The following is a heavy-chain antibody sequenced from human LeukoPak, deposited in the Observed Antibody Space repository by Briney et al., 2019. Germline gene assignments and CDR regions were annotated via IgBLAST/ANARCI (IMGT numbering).Heavy chain of an antibody. CDR1: GFTFSSYA. Sequence: GGSLRLSCAASGFTFSSYAMGWVRQAPGKGLEWVSLIYSGGSTYYADSVKGRFTISRDNSKNTLYLQLNSLRAEDTAVYYCALTMVHLGRLDYYFHYWGRGTLVTVSS. J-gene: IGHJ4*02. D-gene: IGHD3-10*01. CDR3: ALTMVHLGRLDYYFHY. V-gene: IGHV3-23*03. CDR2: IYSGGST.